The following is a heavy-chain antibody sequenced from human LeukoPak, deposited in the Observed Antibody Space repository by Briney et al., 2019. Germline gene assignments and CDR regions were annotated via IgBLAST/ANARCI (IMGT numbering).Heavy chain of an antibody. CDR3: ARSRTTVVTRTFDY. V-gene: IGHV1-2*06. J-gene: IGHJ4*02. CDR1: GYTFTSYA. CDR2: INPNSGGT. Sequence: GASVKVSCKASGYTFTSYAINWVRQAPGQGLEWMGQINPNSGGTNYAQKFQGRVTMTRDTSISTAYMELSRLRSDDTAVYYCARSRTTVVTRTFDYWGQGTLVTVSS. D-gene: IGHD4-23*01.